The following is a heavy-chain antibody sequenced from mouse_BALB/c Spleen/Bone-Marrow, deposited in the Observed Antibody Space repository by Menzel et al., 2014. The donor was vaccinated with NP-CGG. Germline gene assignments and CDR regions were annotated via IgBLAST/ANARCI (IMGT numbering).Heavy chain of an antibody. J-gene: IGHJ4*01. Sequence: LVKTGASVKISCKASGYSFNGYYIHWVKQSHGKSLEWIGYISCYNGATNYNQKFKGKATFSVDTSSSTAYMQYNSLTSEDSAVYYCERLDYGSSYALDYWGQGTTVTASS. CDR1: GYSFNGYY. D-gene: IGHD1-1*01. V-gene: IGHV1S34*01. CDR3: ERLDYGSSYALDY. CDR2: ISCYNGAT.